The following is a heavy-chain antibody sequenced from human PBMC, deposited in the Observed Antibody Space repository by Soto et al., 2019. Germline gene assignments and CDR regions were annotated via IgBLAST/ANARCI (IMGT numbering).Heavy chain of an antibody. D-gene: IGHD1-1*01. CDR3: ARRAETNGWNGSFVDW. J-gene: IGHJ4*01. V-gene: IGHV1-8*01. CDR1: GYTFTSYD. Sequence: ASVKVSCKASGYTFTSYDIYWVRQATGQGLEWMGWMNPNTGNSGYAQKFQGRVTVTSDTSINTVYMELSSLRSEDTAVYYCARRAETNGWNGSFVDWWGQGTLVTVSS. CDR2: MNPNTGNS.